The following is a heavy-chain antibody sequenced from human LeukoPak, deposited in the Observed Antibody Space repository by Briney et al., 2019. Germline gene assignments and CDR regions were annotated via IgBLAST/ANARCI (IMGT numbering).Heavy chain of an antibody. D-gene: IGHD6-19*01. J-gene: IGHJ4*02. V-gene: IGHV3-23*01. CDR2: ISGSGENI. CDR1: GFTFSAYS. Sequence: GGSLRLSCAASGFTFSAYSMTWVRQAPGKGPEWVSTISGSGENIYFADSMKGRFTISRDNSKNTLYLQMNSLRAEDTAVYYCAKDSGFSGWANHFDYWGQGTLVTVSS. CDR3: AKDSGFSGWANHFDY.